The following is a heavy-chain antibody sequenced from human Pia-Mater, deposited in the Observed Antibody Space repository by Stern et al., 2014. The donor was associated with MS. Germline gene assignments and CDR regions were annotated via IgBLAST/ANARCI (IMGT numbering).Heavy chain of an antibody. J-gene: IGHJ3*01. CDR3: ARGPKFGAFDV. D-gene: IGHD3-3*01. CDR2: INPKSGAT. Sequence: VHLVESGAEVKRPGAPVKVSCKTSGYTFTGSFMYWVRQAPGQGLEWMGRINPKSGATDYAEKFEGRVTLTRDTAITTAYMEVIRLTSDDTAVYYCARGPKFGAFDVWGQGTVITVS. V-gene: IGHV1-2*06. CDR1: GYTFTGSF.